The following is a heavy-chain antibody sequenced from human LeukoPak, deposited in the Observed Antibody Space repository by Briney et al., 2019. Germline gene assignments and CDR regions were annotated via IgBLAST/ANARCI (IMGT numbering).Heavy chain of an antibody. J-gene: IGHJ5*02. CDR1: GFSFSRYG. CDR3: TKDAGPFYDWFDP. D-gene: IGHD2/OR15-2a*01. CDR2: INDNSRNT. V-gene: IGHV3-23*01. Sequence: GGSLRLSCAASGFSFSRYGMAWFRQIPGKGLEWVSTINDNSRNTHYADSVKARFTISRDNSKNTLYLEMHSLSVEDTALYYCTKDAGPFYDWFDPWGPGTRVTVSS.